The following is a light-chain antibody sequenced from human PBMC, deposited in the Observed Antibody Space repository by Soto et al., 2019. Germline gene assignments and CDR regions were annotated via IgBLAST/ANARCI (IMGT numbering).Light chain of an antibody. CDR1: QGIRND. J-gene: IGKJ1*01. CDR2: AAS. V-gene: IGKV1-6*01. Sequence: AIQMTQSPSSLSASVGDRVTITCRASQGIRNDLGWYQQKPGKAPKLLIYAASSLRSGVPSRFSGSASATDFTLTISSLQPEDFATYYCLQDNNYPRTFGQGTKVEVK. CDR3: LQDNNYPRT.